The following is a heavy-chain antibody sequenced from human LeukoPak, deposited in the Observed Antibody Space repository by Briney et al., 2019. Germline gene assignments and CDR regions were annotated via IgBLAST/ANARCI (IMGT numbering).Heavy chain of an antibody. CDR1: GFTFSSYG. CDR3: AKLDTAMVMWDVDY. V-gene: IGHV3-30*02. Sequence: GGSLRLSCAASGFTFSSYGMHWVRQAPGKGLEWVAFIRYDGSNKYYADSVKGRFTISRDNSKNTLYLQMNSLRAEDTAVYYCAKLDTAMVMWDVDYWGQGTLVTVSS. J-gene: IGHJ4*02. CDR2: IRYDGSNK. D-gene: IGHD5-18*01.